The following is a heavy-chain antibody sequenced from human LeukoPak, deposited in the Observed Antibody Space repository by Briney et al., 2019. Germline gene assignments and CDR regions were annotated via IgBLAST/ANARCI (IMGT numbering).Heavy chain of an antibody. D-gene: IGHD4-17*01. CDR2: ISAYNGNT. V-gene: IGHV1-18*01. Sequence: ATVKVSCKASGYTFTSYGISWVRQAPGQGLEWMGWISAYNGNTNYAQKLQGRVTMTTDTSTSTAYMELRSLRSDDTAVYYCARDVDYGDQYYFDYWGQGTLVTVSS. J-gene: IGHJ4*02. CDR1: GYTFTSYG. CDR3: ARDVDYGDQYYFDY.